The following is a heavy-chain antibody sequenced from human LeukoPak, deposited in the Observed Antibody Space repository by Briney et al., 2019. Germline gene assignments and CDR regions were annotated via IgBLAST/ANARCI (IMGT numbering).Heavy chain of an antibody. J-gene: IGHJ4*02. CDR1: GGSISSYY. CDR3: AKDYGAAGPNYFDY. Sequence: ETLSLTCTVSGGSISSYYWSWIRQPPGKGLEWVSGITGPGGSTYYADSVKGRLTISRDNSKNTLYLQMNSLRAEDTAVYYCAKDYGAAGPNYFDYWGQGTLATISS. D-gene: IGHD6-13*01. V-gene: IGHV3-23*01. CDR2: ITGPGGST.